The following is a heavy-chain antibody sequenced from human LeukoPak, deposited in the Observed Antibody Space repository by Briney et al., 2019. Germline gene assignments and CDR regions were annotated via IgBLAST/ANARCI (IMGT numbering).Heavy chain of an antibody. J-gene: IGHJ4*02. Sequence: PSETLSLTCTVSGGSISSSSYYWGWIRQPPGKGLEWIGSIYYSGSTYYNPSLKSRVTISVDRSKNQFSLKLSSVTAADTAVYYCARDSSGYSSSRYWGQGTLVTVSS. CDR3: ARDSSGYSSSRY. V-gene: IGHV4-39*07. CDR2: IYYSGST. D-gene: IGHD6-13*01. CDR1: GGSISSSSYY.